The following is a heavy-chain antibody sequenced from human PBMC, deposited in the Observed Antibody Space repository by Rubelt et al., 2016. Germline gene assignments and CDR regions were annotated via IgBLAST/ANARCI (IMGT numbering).Heavy chain of an antibody. CDR2: IYYSGSA. CDR1: GGSISSSGYY. D-gene: IGHD3-10*01. J-gene: IGHJ4*02. V-gene: IGHV4-39*01. CDR3: AGQGGPTGGFDY. Sequence: QVQLQESGPGLVKPSETLSLICSVSGGSISSSGYYWGWIRQPPGKGLEWIGSIYYSGSAYYNPFLKSRVAISVDTSKNHFSLRLRSVTAADTALYYWAGQGGPTGGFDYWGQGTLVTVSS.